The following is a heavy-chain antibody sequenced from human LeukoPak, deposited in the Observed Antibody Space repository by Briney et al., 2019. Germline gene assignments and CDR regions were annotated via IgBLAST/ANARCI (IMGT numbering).Heavy chain of an antibody. D-gene: IGHD3-3*02. J-gene: IGHJ4*02. CDR2: IYHSGST. Sequence: LRLSCEASGFTFSDYYMSWIRQAPGKGLEWIGSIYHSGSTYYNASLKSRVTISVDTSKNQFSLKLSAVTAADTAVYYCARAVGYIFFSNWGQGTLVTVSS. CDR3: ARAVGYIFFSN. CDR1: GFTFSDYY. V-gene: IGHV4-38-2*01.